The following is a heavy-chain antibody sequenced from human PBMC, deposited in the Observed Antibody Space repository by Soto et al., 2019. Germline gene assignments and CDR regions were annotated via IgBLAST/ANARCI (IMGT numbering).Heavy chain of an antibody. Sequence: GESLKISCKGSGYSFTSYWISWVRQMPGKGLEWMGRIDPSDSYTNYSPSFQGHVTISADKSISTAYLQWCSLKASDTAMYYCAGPGGRYYDSRHWGQGTLVTVSS. CDR2: IDPSDSYT. CDR1: GYSFTSYW. D-gene: IGHD3-22*01. CDR3: AGPGGRYYDSRH. J-gene: IGHJ1*01. V-gene: IGHV5-10-1*01.